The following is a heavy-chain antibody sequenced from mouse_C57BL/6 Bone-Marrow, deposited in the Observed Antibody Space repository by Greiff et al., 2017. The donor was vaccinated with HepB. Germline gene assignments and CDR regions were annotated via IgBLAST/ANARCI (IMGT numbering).Heavy chain of an antibody. V-gene: IGHV2-2*01. Sequence: VQLKESGPGLVQPSQSLSITCTVSGFSLTSYGVHWVRQSPGKGLEWLGVIWSGGSTDYNAAFISRLSISKDNFKRQVFFKMNSLQADDTAIYYVARTGYAMDDWGQGTSVTVSS. CDR1: GFSLTSYG. CDR3: ARTGYAMDD. CDR2: IWSGGST. J-gene: IGHJ4*01.